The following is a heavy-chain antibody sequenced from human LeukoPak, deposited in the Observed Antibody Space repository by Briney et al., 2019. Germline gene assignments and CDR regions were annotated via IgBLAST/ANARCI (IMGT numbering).Heavy chain of an antibody. CDR2: IYYSGST. D-gene: IGHD1-7*01. Sequence: SETLSLTCTVSGGSISSSSYYWGWIRQPPGKGLEWIGSIYYSGSTYYNPSLKSRVTISVDTSKNQFSLKLSSVTAADTAVYYCAMVELQASYYYYMDVWGKGTTVTVSS. V-gene: IGHV4-39*07. CDR3: AMVELQASYYYYMDV. J-gene: IGHJ6*03. CDR1: GGSISSSSYY.